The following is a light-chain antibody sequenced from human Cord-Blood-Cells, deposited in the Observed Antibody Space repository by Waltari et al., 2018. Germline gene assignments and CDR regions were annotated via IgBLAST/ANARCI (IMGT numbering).Light chain of an antibody. V-gene: IGLV2-14*01. Sequence: QSALTQPASVSGSPGQSITISCTGTSSDVGGYNYVSWYQQHPGKAPKLMIYEVSNRPAGVSNRFSGSKSGNTASLTISGLQAEAEADYYCSSYTSSSTHYVFGTGTKVTVL. CDR1: SSDVGGYNY. CDR3: SSYTSSSTHYV. J-gene: IGLJ1*01. CDR2: EVS.